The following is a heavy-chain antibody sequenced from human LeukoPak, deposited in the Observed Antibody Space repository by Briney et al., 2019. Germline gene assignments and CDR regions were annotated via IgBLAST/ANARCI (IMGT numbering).Heavy chain of an antibody. V-gene: IGHV3-11*06. CDR1: GFTFSDYY. CDR2: ISSSGDNT. J-gene: IGHJ3*02. Sequence: GGSLRLSCEASGFTFSDYYMSWIRQAPGKGLEWVSYISSSGDNTIHADSVKGRFTISRDNAKNSLYLQMNSLRDEDTGVYYCARGTDAFDIWGQGTMVTVSS. CDR3: ARGTDAFDI.